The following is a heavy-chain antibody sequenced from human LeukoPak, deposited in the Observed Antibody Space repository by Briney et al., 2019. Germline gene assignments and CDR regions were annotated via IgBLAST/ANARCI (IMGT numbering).Heavy chain of an antibody. D-gene: IGHD6-6*01. V-gene: IGHV4-4*07. CDR1: GGSISSDY. CDR2: IYTSGST. CDR3: ARNSEELGCFDY. Sequence: SETLSLTCTVSGGSISSDYWGWIRQPAGKGLEWIGRIYTSGSTNYNPSLKSRVTMSVDTSKNQFSLKLSSVTAADTAVYYCARNSEELGCFDYWGQGTLVTVSS. J-gene: IGHJ4*02.